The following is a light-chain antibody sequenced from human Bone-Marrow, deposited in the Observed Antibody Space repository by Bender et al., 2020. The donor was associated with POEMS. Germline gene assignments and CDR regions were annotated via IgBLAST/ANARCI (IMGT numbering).Light chain of an antibody. J-gene: IGLJ3*02. V-gene: IGLV6-57*01. Sequence: NFMLTQPHSVSESPGKTVTISCTRSSGNIASNFVQWYQQRPGSSPTTVIFEDNLRPSGVPDRFSGSVDSSSNSASLTISGLKTEDEADYYCQSYDSSNRGVFGGGTKLTVL. CDR3: QSYDSSNRGV. CDR1: SGNIASNF. CDR2: EDN.